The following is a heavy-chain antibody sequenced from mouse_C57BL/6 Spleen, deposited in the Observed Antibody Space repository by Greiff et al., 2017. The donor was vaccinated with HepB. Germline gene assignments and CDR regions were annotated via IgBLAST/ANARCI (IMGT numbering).Heavy chain of an antibody. CDR2: IWRGGST. CDR1: GFSLTSYG. CDR3: DEVITAVEQGNDAMDY. Sequence: VQLKESGPGLVQPSQSLSITCTVSGFSLTSYGVHWVRQSPGKGLEWLGVIWRGGSTDNNAAFMSRLSITKDNSKSQVFFKMNSLQADDTAIYYCDEVITAVEQGNDAMDYWGQGTSVTVSS. V-gene: IGHV2-5*01. D-gene: IGHD1-1*01. J-gene: IGHJ4*01.